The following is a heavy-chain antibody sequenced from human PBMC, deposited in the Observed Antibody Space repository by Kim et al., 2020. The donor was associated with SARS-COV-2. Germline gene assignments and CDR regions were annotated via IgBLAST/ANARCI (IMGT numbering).Heavy chain of an antibody. Sequence: GGSLRLSSVVSGFTFSSYGMHWVRQAPGKGLEWVAFISSDGSTKYYAESVKGRFTISRDNSKNTLYLQMNSLRAEDTAVYYCAKDLGLSAYEGLDYWGQG. D-gene: IGHD5-12*01. CDR1: GFTFSSYG. V-gene: IGHV3-30*18. J-gene: IGHJ4*02. CDR2: ISSDGSTK. CDR3: AKDLGLSAYEGLDY.